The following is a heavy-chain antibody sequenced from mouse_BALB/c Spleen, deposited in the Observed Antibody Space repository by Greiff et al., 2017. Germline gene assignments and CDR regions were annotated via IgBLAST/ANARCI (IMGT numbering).Heavy chain of an antibody. CDR3: TGRTSAVGSYVDY. CDR1: GFTFSSYA. Sequence: DVKLQESGGGLVKPGGSLKLSCAASGFTFSSYAMSWVRQTPEKRLEWVASISSGGSTYYPDSVKDRDTISRDNARNNLYLQMSSLRSEDTARYYCTGRTSAVGSYVDYWGQGTTLTGSS. D-gene: IGHD1-1*01. CDR2: ISSGGST. V-gene: IGHV5-6-5*01. J-gene: IGHJ2*01.